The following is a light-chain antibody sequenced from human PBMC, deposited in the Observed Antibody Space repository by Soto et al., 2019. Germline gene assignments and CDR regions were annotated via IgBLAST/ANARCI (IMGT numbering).Light chain of an antibody. CDR2: DTS. Sequence: DVQMTQSPSSLSASVGDRVTITCQASHDIGTYLNWYQHKPGKAPKLLIFDTSHLATGVPARFSGSGSDTYFTFTITNLQAEDFAAYYCQQFDGVPLTFGGGTHVEI. CDR1: HDIGTY. V-gene: IGKV1-33*01. CDR3: QQFDGVPLT. J-gene: IGKJ4*01.